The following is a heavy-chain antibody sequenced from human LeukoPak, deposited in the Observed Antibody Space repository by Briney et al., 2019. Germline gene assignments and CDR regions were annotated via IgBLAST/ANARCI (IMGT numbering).Heavy chain of an antibody. CDR2: IKEDGSKK. D-gene: IGHD3-22*01. Sequence: PGGSLRLSCAASGFTFNEYRMNWVRQAPGKGLEWVANIKEDGSKKYYVDSVKGRFTISRDNAKNSLYLQMNSLRAEDTAVYYCARDHHRRLYDSQARDTFDFWGQGTMVTVSS. CDR3: ARDHHRRLYDSQARDTFDF. V-gene: IGHV3-7*01. CDR1: GFTFNEYR. J-gene: IGHJ3*01.